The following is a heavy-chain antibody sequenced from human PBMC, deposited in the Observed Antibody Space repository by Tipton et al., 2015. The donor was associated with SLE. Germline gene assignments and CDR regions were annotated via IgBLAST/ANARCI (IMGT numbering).Heavy chain of an antibody. V-gene: IGHV4-39*07. CDR2: IYHSGNT. D-gene: IGHD1-1*01. Sequence: LRLSCTVSGGSISSGSHYWGWIRQSPGKGLEWIGSIYHSGNTYYNPSLQSRVTISQDTSKNLFSLKLTSVTAADTAVYFCARVEGRSNFHYYGMDVWGQGTTVDVSS. CDR3: ARVEGRSNFHYYGMDV. CDR1: GGSISSGSHY. J-gene: IGHJ6*02.